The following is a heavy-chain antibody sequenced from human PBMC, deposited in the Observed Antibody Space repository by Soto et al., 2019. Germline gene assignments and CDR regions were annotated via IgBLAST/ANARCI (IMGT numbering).Heavy chain of an antibody. D-gene: IGHD3-9*01. CDR3: ARRHDDLTGPDAFDV. V-gene: IGHV4-31*03. CDR2: IYYSGST. CDR1: GDSISSDGYY. Sequence: QVQLQESGPGLVKASQTLSLTCTVSGDSISSDGYYLTWIRQHPGKGLEWIGDIYYSGSTSYNPSLERRVTMSVHTSDNQLSLKLLSVTAADTAVYYCARRHDDLTGPDAFDVWGQGTKVTVSS. J-gene: IGHJ3*01.